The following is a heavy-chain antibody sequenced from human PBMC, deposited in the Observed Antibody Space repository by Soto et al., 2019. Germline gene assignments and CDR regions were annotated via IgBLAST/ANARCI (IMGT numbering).Heavy chain of an antibody. Sequence: GGSLRLSCVASGFNFDESAMHWVRQVPGKGLEWVSGINWNGDTTDFADSVKGRFTISRDNAKNSLYLQMNSLRAEDTAFYFCAKDGGYGNYIGFYYGLDVWGQGTTVTISS. CDR3: AKDGGYGNYIGFYYGLDV. D-gene: IGHD4-17*01. J-gene: IGHJ6*02. V-gene: IGHV3-9*01. CDR2: INWNGDTT. CDR1: GFNFDESA.